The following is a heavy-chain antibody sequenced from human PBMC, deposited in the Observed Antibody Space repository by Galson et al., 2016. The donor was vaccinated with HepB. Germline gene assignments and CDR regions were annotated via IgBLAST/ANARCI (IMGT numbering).Heavy chain of an antibody. CDR3: ARDPMSVVGAVEY. CDR1: GFTFSTYS. J-gene: IGHJ4*02. V-gene: IGHV3-48*04. CDR2: IRSRSDTV. D-gene: IGHD1-26*01. Sequence: SLRLSCAASGFTFSTYSMNWVRQTPGKGLEWLSYIRSRSDTVKYADSVKGRFIISRDNAKNTLFLQMNSLRAEDTAVYFCARDPMSVVGAVEYWGQGTLVTVSS.